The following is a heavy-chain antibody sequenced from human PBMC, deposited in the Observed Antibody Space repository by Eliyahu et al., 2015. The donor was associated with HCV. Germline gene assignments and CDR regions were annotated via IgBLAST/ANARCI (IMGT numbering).Heavy chain of an antibody. Sequence: EVQLLESGGGLVQPGGSLRLSCAASGFXFXXYAXSWVRXAPGKGLGGVSAISGSGGSTYYADSVKGRFTISRDNSKNTLYLQMNSLRAEDTAVYYCAKDLKRGVVGSLTTVPYYYYYMDVWGKGTTVTVSS. D-gene: IGHD4-17*01. V-gene: IGHV3-23*01. CDR1: GFXFXXYA. CDR3: AKDLKRGVVGSLTTVPYYYYYMDV. J-gene: IGHJ6*03. CDR2: ISGSGGST.